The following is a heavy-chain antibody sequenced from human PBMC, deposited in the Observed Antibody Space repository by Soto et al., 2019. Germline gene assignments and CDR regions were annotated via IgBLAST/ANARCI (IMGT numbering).Heavy chain of an antibody. J-gene: IGHJ5*01. D-gene: IGHD2-15*01. Sequence: KPSETLSLTCTVSGGSISSGGYYWSWIRQHPGKGLEWIGFIYYSGYTYYNPSLKSRVSISVDTSKNQFSLKLSSVTAADTAVYYCARVLGYCTGGNCYPDSWGQGTLVTVSS. V-gene: IGHV4-31*03. CDR2: IYYSGYT. CDR1: GGSISSGGYY. CDR3: ARVLGYCTGGNCYPDS.